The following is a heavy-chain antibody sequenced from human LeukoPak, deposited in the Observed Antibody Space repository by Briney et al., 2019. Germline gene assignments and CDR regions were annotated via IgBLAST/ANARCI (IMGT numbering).Heavy chain of an antibody. J-gene: IGHJ4*02. CDR1: GFTFSSYA. V-gene: IGHV3-23*01. D-gene: IGHD3-22*01. CDR3: ARRGNFDSSGYYGYYFDY. Sequence: GGSLRLSCAASGFTFSSYAMSWVRQAPGKGLEWVSAISGSGGSTYYADSVKGRFTISRDNSKNTLYLQMNSLRAEDTAVYYCARRGNFDSSGYYGYYFDYWGQGTLVTVSS. CDR2: ISGSGGST.